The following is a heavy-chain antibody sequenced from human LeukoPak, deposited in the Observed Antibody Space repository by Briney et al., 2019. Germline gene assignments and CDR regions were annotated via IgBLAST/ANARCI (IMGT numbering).Heavy chain of an antibody. CDR1: GSRFTNYW. D-gene: IGHD5-24*01. Sequence: GEPRKISGQGSGSRFTNYWSGGGRQMPGKGLDLFGLISPGDSATTYRPSFPAQLTISADKSISTAYLQWSSLKASDTAMYFCARVAGDGYPDYWGQGTLVTVSS. CDR2: ISPGDSAT. V-gene: IGHV5-51*01. CDR3: ARVAGDGYPDY. J-gene: IGHJ4*02.